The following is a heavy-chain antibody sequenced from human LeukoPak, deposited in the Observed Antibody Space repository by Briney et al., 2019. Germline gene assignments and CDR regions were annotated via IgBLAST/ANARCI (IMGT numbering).Heavy chain of an antibody. D-gene: IGHD1-1*01. CDR3: ARFQPTGTFRFCY. Sequence: GPTLLNPAQTLTLTCTFSGFSLTASGVGGGWIRQPAGKALERLAPIHWKDGIQYSPSLQSSLTITKDTSKEQVVLTMTNMDTVDTAAYYCARFQPTGTFRFCYWGQVALVTASS. J-gene: IGHJ4*02. CDR2: IHWKDGI. CDR1: GFSLTASGVG. V-gene: IGHV2-5*01.